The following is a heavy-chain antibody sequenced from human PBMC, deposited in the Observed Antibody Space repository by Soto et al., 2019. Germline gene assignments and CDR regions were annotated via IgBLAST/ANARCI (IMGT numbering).Heavy chain of an antibody. D-gene: IGHD3-22*01. Sequence: SETLSLTCTVSGGSVSSGSYYWSWIRQPPGKGLEWIGYIYYSGSTNYNPSLKSRVTISVDTSKNQFSLKLSSVTAADTAVYYCARGHYDSSGYYEVGYWGQGTLVTVSS. CDR3: ARGHYDSSGYYEVGY. V-gene: IGHV4-61*01. CDR2: IYYSGST. J-gene: IGHJ4*02. CDR1: GGSVSSGSYY.